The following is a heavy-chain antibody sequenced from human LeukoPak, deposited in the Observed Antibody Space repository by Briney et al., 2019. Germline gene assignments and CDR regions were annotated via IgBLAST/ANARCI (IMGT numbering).Heavy chain of an antibody. CDR2: THESGAT. V-gene: IGHV4-59*11. CDR1: GGSISSLF. D-gene: IGHD4-17*01. J-gene: IGHJ5*02. Sequence: PSETLSLTCTVSGGSISSLFWNWIRQPPGKGLEWIAFTHESGATNYNPSLKSRVTMSLDTSKNQFSLRLSSVTTADTAFYYCARSRGGYGDYGSWFDPWGQGTLVNVSP. CDR3: ARSRGGYGDYGSWFDP.